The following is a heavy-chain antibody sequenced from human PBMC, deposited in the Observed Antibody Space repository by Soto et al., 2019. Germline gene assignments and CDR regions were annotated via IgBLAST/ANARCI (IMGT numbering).Heavy chain of an antibody. CDR1: GFTFNNFW. Sequence: GGSLRLSCAASGFTFNNFWMNWVRQAPGKGLEWVASIKQDGSEKYYVDSVKGRFTISRDNAKNSLFLQMNSLRADDTAVYYCARGPDFVIIPAGNAFDYWGQGTLVTVSS. J-gene: IGHJ4*02. V-gene: IGHV3-7*05. CDR2: IKQDGSEK. CDR3: ARGPDFVIIPAGNAFDY. D-gene: IGHD2-2*01.